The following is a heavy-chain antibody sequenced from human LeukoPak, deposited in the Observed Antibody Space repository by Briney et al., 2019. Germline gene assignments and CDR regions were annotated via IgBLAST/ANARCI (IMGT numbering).Heavy chain of an antibody. CDR1: GGSITSYS. CDR2: IYADGST. Sequence: SETLSLTCAVSGGSITSYSWSWIRQPAGKGLEWIGRIYADGSTNSNPSLKSRVTMSVDTSKNQFSLKLSSVTAADTAVYYCARDPYYYDSSGYLYYMDVWGKGTTVTVSS. CDR3: ARDPYYYDSSGYLYYMDV. J-gene: IGHJ6*03. D-gene: IGHD3-22*01. V-gene: IGHV4-4*07.